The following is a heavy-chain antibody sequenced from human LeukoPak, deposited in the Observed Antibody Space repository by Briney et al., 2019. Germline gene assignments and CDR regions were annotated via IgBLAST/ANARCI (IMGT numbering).Heavy chain of an antibody. V-gene: IGHV3-53*01. Sequence: GGSLRLSCAASGFPVSSKFMHWVRQAPGKGLEWVSVIYTGGITYYGDSVTGRFTISRDNSKNTLFLHMNDLRAEDTGVYYCAKDVVTSGGGLDSWGRGTLVIVSS. J-gene: IGHJ4*02. CDR1: GFPVSSKF. CDR3: AKDVVTSGGGLDS. CDR2: IYTGGIT. D-gene: IGHD2-15*01.